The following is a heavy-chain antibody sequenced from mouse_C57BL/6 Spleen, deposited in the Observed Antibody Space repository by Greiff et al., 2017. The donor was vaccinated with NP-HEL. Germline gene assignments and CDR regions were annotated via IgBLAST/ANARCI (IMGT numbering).Heavy chain of an antibody. CDR2: IYPGDGDT. D-gene: IGHD3-3*01. CDR3: ARTGGWLYYFDY. J-gene: IGHJ2*01. CDR1: GYAFSSSW. Sequence: QVQLQQSGPELVKPGASVKISCKASGYAFSSSWMNWVKQRPGKGLEWIGRIYPGDGDTNYNGKFKGKATLTADKSSSTAYMQLSSLTSEDSAVYFCARTGGWLYYFDYWGQGTTLTVSS. V-gene: IGHV1-82*01.